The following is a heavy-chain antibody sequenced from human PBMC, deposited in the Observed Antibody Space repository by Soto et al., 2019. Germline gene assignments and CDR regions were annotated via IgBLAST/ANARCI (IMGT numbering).Heavy chain of an antibody. J-gene: IGHJ2*01. CDR1: GGSISSGDSY. CDR2: IHFSGST. CDR3: ARAGSLGYWYFDV. V-gene: IGHV4-30-4*01. D-gene: IGHD1-26*01. Sequence: QLQLQESGPGLVKPSQTLSLTCTVSGGSISSGDSYWTWLRQPPGKGLEWIGYIHFSGSTYYNPSLKSRVTISVDTSRTQSSLKLSSVTAADTAVYYCARAGSLGYWYFDVWGRGPLVTVSS.